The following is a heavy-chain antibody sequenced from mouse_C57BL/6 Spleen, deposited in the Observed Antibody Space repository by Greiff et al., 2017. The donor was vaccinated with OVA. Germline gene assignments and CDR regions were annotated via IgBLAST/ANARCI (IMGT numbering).Heavy chain of an antibody. V-gene: IGHV5-17*01. D-gene: IGHD2-3*01. J-gene: IGHJ3*01. CDR2: ISSGSSTI. CDR1: GFTFSDYG. CDR3: ARDDGYYWKWFAY. Sequence: EVKVVESGGGLVKPGGSLKLSCAASGFTFSDYGMHWVRQAPEKGLEWVAYISSGSSTIYYADTVKGRFTISRDNAKNTLFLQMTSLRSEDTAMYYCARDDGYYWKWFAYWGQGTLVTVSA.